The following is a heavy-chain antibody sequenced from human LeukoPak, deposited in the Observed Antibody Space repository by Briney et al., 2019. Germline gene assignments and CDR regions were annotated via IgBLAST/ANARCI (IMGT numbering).Heavy chain of an antibody. CDR2: IYTTGAT. CDR1: GGSISSYY. V-gene: IGHV4-4*07. Sequence: SETLSLTCTVSGGSISSYYWSWIRQPAGKVLEWIGRIYTTGATNYNPSLKGRVTISVDTSNNQFSLNLSSVTAADTAIYYCARDRGGAYTFDDWGQGTLVTVSS. J-gene: IGHJ4*02. CDR3: ARDRGGAYTFDD. D-gene: IGHD2-21*01.